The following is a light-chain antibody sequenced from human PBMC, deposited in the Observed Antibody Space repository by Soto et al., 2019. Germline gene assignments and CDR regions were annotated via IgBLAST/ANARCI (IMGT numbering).Light chain of an antibody. Sequence: EIVLTQFPDTLSLSPGERATLSCRASESVSSHLAWYQQKPGLAPRLLIYGASTRATGVPARFIGSGSGTEFTLTISSLQSEDFAIYYCQHYNNWPHTFGQGTKVDIK. CDR3: QHYNNWPHT. CDR2: GAS. V-gene: IGKV3-15*01. J-gene: IGKJ2*01. CDR1: ESVSSH.